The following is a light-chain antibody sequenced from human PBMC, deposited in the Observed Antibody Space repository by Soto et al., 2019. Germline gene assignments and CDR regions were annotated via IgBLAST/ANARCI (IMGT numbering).Light chain of an antibody. V-gene: IGLV2-11*01. Sequence: QSALTQPRSVSGFPGQSVTISCTGTSSDVGGYNYVSWYQQHPGKAPKLMIYDVSKRPSGVPDRFSGSKSGNTASLTISGLQAEDEADYYCCSYAGSYVFGTGTKGTVL. CDR2: DVS. J-gene: IGLJ1*01. CDR3: CSYAGSYV. CDR1: SSDVGGYNY.